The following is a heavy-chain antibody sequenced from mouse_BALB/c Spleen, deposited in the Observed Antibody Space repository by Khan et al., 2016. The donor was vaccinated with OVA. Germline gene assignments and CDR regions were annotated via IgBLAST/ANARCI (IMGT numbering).Heavy chain of an antibody. CDR3: GRQPYYHYNVMDY. CDR1: GFSLTNYG. D-gene: IGHD2-10*01. J-gene: IGHJ4*01. CDR2: IWSDGST. Sequence: VRLVESGPGLVAPSQSLSITCTISGFSLTNYGIHWVRQPPGKGLEGLVVIWSDGSTTYNSALKSRLTISKDNSKSQVFLKMNSLQTDDTAMYFCGRQPYYHYNVMDYWGQGTSVTVSS. V-gene: IGHV2-6-1*01.